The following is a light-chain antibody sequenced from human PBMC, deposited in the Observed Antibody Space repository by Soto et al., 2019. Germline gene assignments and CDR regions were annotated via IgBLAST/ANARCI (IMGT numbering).Light chain of an antibody. CDR1: QHTTNH. CDR2: DAS. Sequence: DTLMNQSPSSLSASVGDTVSITCQSSQHTTNHFNWYHHKPWKAPELLIYDASRLESGVPSRFSASGSGTEFTFNITSLQPEDFATFCCQQYDSFPYTFGQGTNLEIK. V-gene: IGKV1-33*01. J-gene: IGKJ2*01. CDR3: QQYDSFPYT.